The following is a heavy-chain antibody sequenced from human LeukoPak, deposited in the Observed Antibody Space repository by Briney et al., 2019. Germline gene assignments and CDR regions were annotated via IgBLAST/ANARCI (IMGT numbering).Heavy chain of an antibody. V-gene: IGHV3-15*01. CDR3: AREGSLYGYHSFDF. Sequence: GGSLRLSCAASGFTFSDAWMTWVRQAPGKGLEWVGRIKPAKTHGATADYGAPVKVKFTIARDDSTDRLFLQMNSLETEDTAVYFCAREGSLYGYHSFDFWGQGTLVTVST. D-gene: IGHD5-18*01. CDR2: IKPAKTHGATA. CDR1: GFTFSDAW. J-gene: IGHJ4*02.